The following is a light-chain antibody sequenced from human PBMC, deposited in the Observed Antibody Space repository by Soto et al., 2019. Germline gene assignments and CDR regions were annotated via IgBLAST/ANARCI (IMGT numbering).Light chain of an antibody. CDR2: EVS. J-gene: IGLJ1*01. V-gene: IGLV2-8*01. CDR3: SSYAGSNNYV. Sequence: VLTQPPSASVSPGQSVTISCTGTSSDVGGYNYVSWYQQHPGKAPKLMIYEVSKRPSGVPDRFSGSKSGNTASLTVSGLQAEDEADYYCSSYAGSNNYVFGTGTKVTVL. CDR1: SSDVGGYNY.